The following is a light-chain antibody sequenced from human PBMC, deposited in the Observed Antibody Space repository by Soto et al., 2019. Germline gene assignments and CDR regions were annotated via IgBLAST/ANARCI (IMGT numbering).Light chain of an antibody. V-gene: IGKV1-5*03. CDR2: KSS. J-gene: IGKJ4*01. Sequence: DIQMTQSPSTLSASVGDRVTITCRASESISSWLAWYQQKPGKAPKILVYKSSSLESGVPSRFSGSGSGTEFTLTISSLQPDDFATYYCQQYNSYSLTFGGGTKVEIK. CDR1: ESISSW. CDR3: QQYNSYSLT.